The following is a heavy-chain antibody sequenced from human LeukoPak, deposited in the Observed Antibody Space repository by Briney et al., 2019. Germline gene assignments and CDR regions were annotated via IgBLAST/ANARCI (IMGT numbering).Heavy chain of an antibody. J-gene: IGHJ4*02. V-gene: IGHV4-39*07. CDR2: IYYSGST. D-gene: IGHD6-19*01. CDR1: GGSISSSSYY. Sequence: SETLSLTCTVSGGSISSSSYYWGWIRQPPGKGLEWIGSIYYSGSTYYNPSLKSRVTISVDTSKNQFSLKLSSVTAADTAVYYCARVGSSGWLHFDYWGQGTLVTVSS. CDR3: ARVGSSGWLHFDY.